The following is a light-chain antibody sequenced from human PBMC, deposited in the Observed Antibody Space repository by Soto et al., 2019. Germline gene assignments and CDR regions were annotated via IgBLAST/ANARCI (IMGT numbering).Light chain of an antibody. CDR3: QQYGSSPS. CDR1: QRVSGGF. Sequence: DIVLTQSPATLSLSPGERATLYCGASQRVSGGFLAWYRQKPGLAPRLILYDTSFRATGIPDRFSGSGSGTDFTLTISRLDPEDFAVYYCQQYGSSPSFGQGTKVEIK. CDR2: DTS. V-gene: IGKV3D-20*01. J-gene: IGKJ1*01.